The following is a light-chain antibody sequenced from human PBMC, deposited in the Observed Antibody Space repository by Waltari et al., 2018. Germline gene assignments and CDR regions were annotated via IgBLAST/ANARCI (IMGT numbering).Light chain of an antibody. V-gene: IGLV3-21*02. CDR2: DNC. Sequence: SFVLTQPPSVSVAPGQTATITCGGDNIGVYHAPWYQQHPGQAPVLVVYDNCVRPSGIPDRFSGSSSGNTATLTISRVEAGDEADYYCQVWDGSDYDVAFGGGTKLRVL. J-gene: IGLJ2*01. CDR1: NIGVYH. CDR3: QVWDGSDYDVA.